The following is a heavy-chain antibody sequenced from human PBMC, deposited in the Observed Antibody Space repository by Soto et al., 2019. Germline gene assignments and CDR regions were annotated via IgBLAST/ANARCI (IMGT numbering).Heavy chain of an antibody. D-gene: IGHD2-15*01. J-gene: IGHJ3*02. CDR1: GYTFTSYG. V-gene: IGHV1-18*01. Sequence: QVQLVQSGAEVKKPGASVKVSCKASGYTFTSYGISWVRQAPGQGLVWMGWISAYNGNTNNAQKLQGRVTMTTDTTTSTAYMELRSVGSDDTAVYYCARYGYCSGGSCYSHAFDIWGQGTMVTVSS. CDR2: ISAYNGNT. CDR3: ARYGYCSGGSCYSHAFDI.